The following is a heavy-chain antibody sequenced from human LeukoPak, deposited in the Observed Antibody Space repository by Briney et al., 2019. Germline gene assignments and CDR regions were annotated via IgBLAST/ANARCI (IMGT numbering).Heavy chain of an antibody. J-gene: IGHJ4*02. CDR1: GYTFTGYY. V-gene: IGHV1-2*02. D-gene: IGHD3-22*01. CDR2: INPNSGGT. Sequence: ASVKVSCKASGYTFTGYYMHWVRQAPGQGLEWMGWINPNSGGTNYAQKSQGRVTMTRDTSISTAYMELSRLRSDDTAVYYCARVCPSYYDSSGYYYCLGYWGQGTLVTVSS. CDR3: ARVCPSYYDSSGYYYCLGY.